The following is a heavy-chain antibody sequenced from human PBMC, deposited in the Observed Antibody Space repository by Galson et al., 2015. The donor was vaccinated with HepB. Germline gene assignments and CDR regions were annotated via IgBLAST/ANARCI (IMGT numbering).Heavy chain of an antibody. Sequence: SLRLSCAASGFIFNKYGMNWVRQAPGKGLEWVSYISSSGDSIKYADSVKGRFTISRDNAKNSLFLQMNSLRAEDTVLYYCASLRVMVSVYWGQGTLVTVSS. CDR3: ASLRVMVSVY. V-gene: IGHV3-48*01. D-gene: IGHD3-16*02. CDR1: GFIFNKYG. J-gene: IGHJ4*02. CDR2: ISSSGDSI.